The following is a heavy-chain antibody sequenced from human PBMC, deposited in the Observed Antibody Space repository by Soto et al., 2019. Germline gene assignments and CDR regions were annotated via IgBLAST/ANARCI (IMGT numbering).Heavy chain of an antibody. J-gene: IGHJ6*02. V-gene: IGHV3-15*07. Sequence: GGSLRLSCAASGFTFSNAWMNWVRQAPGKGLEWVGRIKSKTDGGTTDYAAPVKGRFTISRDDSKNTLYLQMNSLKTEDTAVYYCPTTESDHYYGMDVWGQGTTVTVSS. CDR1: GFTFSNAW. CDR2: IKSKTDGGTT. CDR3: PTTESDHYYGMDV. D-gene: IGHD3-10*01.